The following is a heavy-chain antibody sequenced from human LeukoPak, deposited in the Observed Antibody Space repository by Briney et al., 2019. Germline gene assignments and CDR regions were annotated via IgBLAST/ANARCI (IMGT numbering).Heavy chain of an antibody. D-gene: IGHD3-9*01. CDR2: INHSGST. V-gene: IGHV4-34*01. CDR1: GGSFSGYY. J-gene: IGHJ4*02. Sequence: SETLSLTCAVYGGSFSGYYWSWIRQPPGKGLEWIGEINHSGSTNYNPSLKSRVTISVDTSKNQFSLKLSSVTAADTAVYYCARDAYTATGYYPYWGQETLVTVSS. CDR3: ARDAYTATGYYPY.